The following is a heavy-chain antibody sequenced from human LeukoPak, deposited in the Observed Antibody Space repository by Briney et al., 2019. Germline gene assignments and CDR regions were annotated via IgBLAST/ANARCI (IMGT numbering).Heavy chain of an antibody. V-gene: IGHV1-69*05. CDR3: ARGFGYLTIQYYYYYYMDV. CDR2: IIPIFGTA. D-gene: IGHD3-16*01. J-gene: IGHJ6*03. CDR1: GGTFSSYA. Sequence: ASVKVSCKASGGTFSSYAISWVRQAPGQGLEWMGGIIPIFGTANYAQKFQGRVTITRNTSISTAYMELSSLRSEDTAVYYCARGFGYLTIQYYYYYYMDVWGKGTTVTVSS.